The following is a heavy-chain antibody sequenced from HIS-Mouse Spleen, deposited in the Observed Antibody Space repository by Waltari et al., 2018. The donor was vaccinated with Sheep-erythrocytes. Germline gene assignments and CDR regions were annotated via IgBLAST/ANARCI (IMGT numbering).Heavy chain of an antibody. D-gene: IGHD5-18*01. CDR1: GGSISSSSYY. V-gene: IGHV4-39*01. CDR2: IYYSGTT. CDR3: ARHGGGSGYSYGYALGFDY. Sequence: QLQLQESGPGLVKPSETLSLTCTVSGGSISSSSYYWGWIRQPPGKGLEWMGSIYYSGTTYYNPSLKRGVTISVDTSKNQFSLKVSSVTAADTAVYYGARHGGGSGYSYGYALGFDYWGQGTLVTVSS. J-gene: IGHJ4*02.